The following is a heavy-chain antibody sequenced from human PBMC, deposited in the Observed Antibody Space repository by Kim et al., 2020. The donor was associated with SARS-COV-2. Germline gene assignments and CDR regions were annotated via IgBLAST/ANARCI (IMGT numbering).Heavy chain of an antibody. J-gene: IGHJ4*02. CDR1: GFTLSNAW. CDR2: IKSKTDGGTT. D-gene: IGHD6-19*01. Sequence: GGSLRLSCAASGFTLSNAWMSWVRQAPGKGLEWVGRIKSKTDGGTTDYAAPVKGRFTISGDDSKNTPYLQMNSLKTEDTAMYYCTTDLMASSSGWSYYFDYWCQGTLVTVSS. V-gene: IGHV3-15*01. CDR3: TTDLMASSSGWSYYFDY.